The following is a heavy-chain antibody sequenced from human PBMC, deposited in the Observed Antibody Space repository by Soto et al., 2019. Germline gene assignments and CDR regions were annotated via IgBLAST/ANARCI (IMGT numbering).Heavy chain of an antibody. CDR3: ARGFHDYYYYGMDV. CDR1: GGSFRNYY. Sequence: PSETLSLTCGVYGGSFRNYYWLWVRQPPGKGLEWIGEVNHSGEATYNPSLKIRVTISVDTSKIQFSLKLSSVTAADTAVYYCARGFHDYYYYGMDVWGQGTTVTVSS. V-gene: IGHV4-34*01. CDR2: VNHSGEA. J-gene: IGHJ6*02.